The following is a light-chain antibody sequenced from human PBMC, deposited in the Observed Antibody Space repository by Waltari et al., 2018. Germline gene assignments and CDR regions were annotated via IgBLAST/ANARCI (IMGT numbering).Light chain of an antibody. CDR1: QSISNH. CDR2: GAS. Sequence: DIQMTQSPSSLSASVGNRVTIPGRASQSISNHLNWYQQKPGEAPKLLIYGASRLQSGVPSRFSGSGSGTDFALTISSLQPEDFATYYCQQSYSTLPFTFGPGTKVDFK. CDR3: QQSYSTLPFT. J-gene: IGKJ3*01. V-gene: IGKV1-39*01.